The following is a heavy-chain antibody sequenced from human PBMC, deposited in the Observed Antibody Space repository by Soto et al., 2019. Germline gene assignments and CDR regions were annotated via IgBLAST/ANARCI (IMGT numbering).Heavy chain of an antibody. CDR2: IYYSGST. CDR3: ARVSSSCASCYYYGMDV. Sequence: SEILSLTCTVSGGSISSGGYYWSWIRQHPGKGLEWIGYIYYSGSTYYNPSLKSRVTISVDTSKNQFSLKLSSVTAADTAVYYCARVSSSCASCYYYGMDVWGQGTTVTVSS. D-gene: IGHD6-6*01. V-gene: IGHV4-31*03. J-gene: IGHJ6*02. CDR1: GGSISSGGYY.